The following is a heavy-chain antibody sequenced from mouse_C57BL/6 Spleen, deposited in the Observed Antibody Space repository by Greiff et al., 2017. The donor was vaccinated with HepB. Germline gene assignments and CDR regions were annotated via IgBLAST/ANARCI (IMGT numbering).Heavy chain of an antibody. V-gene: IGHV1-82*01. CDR1: GYAFSSSW. J-gene: IGHJ4*01. CDR3: ARSGDYDDGYYAMDY. CDR2: IYPGDGDT. Sequence: VQLVESGPELVKPGASVKISCKASGYAFSSSWMNWVKQRPGKGLEWIGRIYPGDGDTNYNGKFKGKATLTADKSSSTAYMQLSSLTSEDSAVYFCARSGDYDDGYYAMDYWGQGTSVTVSS. D-gene: IGHD2-4*01.